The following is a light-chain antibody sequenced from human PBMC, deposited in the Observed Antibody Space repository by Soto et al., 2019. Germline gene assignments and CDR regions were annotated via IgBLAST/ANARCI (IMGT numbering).Light chain of an antibody. J-gene: IGLJ3*02. V-gene: IGLV1-51*02. CDR1: SSNIGSDF. CDR2: ENN. CDR3: AAWDTSLSGGV. Sequence: QSVLTQPPSVSAAPGQKVTISCSGSSSNIGSDFVSWYQQLPGTAPQLLIYENNKRPSGIPDRFSGSKSATSATLGITGLQTGGEADYYCAAWDTSLSGGVFGGGTQLTVL.